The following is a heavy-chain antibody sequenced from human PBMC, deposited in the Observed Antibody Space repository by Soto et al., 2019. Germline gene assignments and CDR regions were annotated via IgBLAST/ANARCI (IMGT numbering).Heavy chain of an antibody. J-gene: IGHJ1*01. CDR1: GLTFSSHA. Sequence: GGLLRLSCAAAGLTFSSHAMSWVRKDPGKGLEWVSAISGSGGSTYYADSVKGRFTISRDNSKNTLYLQMNSLRAEDTAVYYCAKDLEKNCSGGSCYSVYFQHWGQGTLVTVSS. CDR3: AKDLEKNCSGGSCYSVYFQH. V-gene: IGHV3-23*01. D-gene: IGHD2-15*01. CDR2: ISGSGGST.